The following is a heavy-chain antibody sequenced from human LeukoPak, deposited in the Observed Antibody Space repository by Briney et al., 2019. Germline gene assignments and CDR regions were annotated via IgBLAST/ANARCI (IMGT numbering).Heavy chain of an antibody. CDR3: AVGDVFDY. Sequence: GGSLRLSCAASGFTFSSYGMHWVGQAPGKGLEWVAVISYDGSNKYYADSVKGRFTISRDNSKNTLYLQMNSLRAEDTAVYYCAVGDVFDYWGQGTLVTVSS. CDR1: GFTFSSYG. V-gene: IGHV3-30*03. J-gene: IGHJ4*02. CDR2: ISYDGSNK. D-gene: IGHD3-16*01.